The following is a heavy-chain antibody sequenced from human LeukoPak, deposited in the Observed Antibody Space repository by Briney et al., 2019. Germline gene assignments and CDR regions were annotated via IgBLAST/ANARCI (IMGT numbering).Heavy chain of an antibody. J-gene: IGHJ4*02. CDR1: GFTFSSYW. V-gene: IGHV3-48*01. Sequence: GGSLRLSCAGSGFTFSSYWMSWVRQAPGKGLEWVAHIRSDTKTIVYADSVKGRFTISRDNARDSLSLQMNSLRVEDTAVYYCVRDYNWVFDYWGQGALVTVSS. D-gene: IGHD1-20*01. CDR2: IRSDTKTI. CDR3: VRDYNWVFDY.